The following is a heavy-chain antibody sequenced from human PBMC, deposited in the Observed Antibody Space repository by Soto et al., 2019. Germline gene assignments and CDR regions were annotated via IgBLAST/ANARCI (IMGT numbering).Heavy chain of an antibody. CDR2: IIPILGIA. V-gene: IGHV1-69*02. Sequence: ASVKVSCKASGGTFSSYTISWVRQAPGQGLEWMGRIIPILGIANYAQKFQGRVTITADKSTSTAYMELSSLRSEDTAAYYCASHHFPAEILRNEVYNTAVAYDYWGQGTLVTVSS. CDR1: GGTFSSYT. D-gene: IGHD6-19*01. J-gene: IGHJ4*02. CDR3: ASHHFPAEILRNEVYNTAVAYDY.